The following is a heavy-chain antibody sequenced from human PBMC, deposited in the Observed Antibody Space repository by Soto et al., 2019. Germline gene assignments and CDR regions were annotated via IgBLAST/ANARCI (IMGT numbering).Heavy chain of an antibody. D-gene: IGHD4-17*01. J-gene: IGHJ3*02. CDR1: GGSISSSIYY. Sequence: QLQLQESGPRLVKPSETLSLTCTVSGGSISSSIYYWGWIRQPPGMGLEWIGSIYYSGSTNCNPSLXSXXTMSVDTSRNQFSLRLTSVTAADTAVYYCARHFDYPAAFDIWGQGTVVTVSS. CDR2: IYYSGST. V-gene: IGHV4-39*01. CDR3: ARHFDYPAAFDI.